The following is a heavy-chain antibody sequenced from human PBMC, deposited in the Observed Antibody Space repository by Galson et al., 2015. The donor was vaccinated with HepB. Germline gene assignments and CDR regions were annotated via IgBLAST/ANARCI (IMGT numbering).Heavy chain of an antibody. CDR1: GYTLTSYY. V-gene: IGHV1-46*01. D-gene: IGHD3-10*01. Sequence: SVKVSCKASGYTLTSYYMHWVRQAPGQGLEWMGIINPSGGSTSYAQKFQGRVTMTRDTSTSTVYMELSSLRSEDTAVYYCARELGITMVRGAPPNWFDPWGQGTLVTVSS. CDR2: INPSGGST. CDR3: ARELGITMVRGAPPNWFDP. J-gene: IGHJ5*02.